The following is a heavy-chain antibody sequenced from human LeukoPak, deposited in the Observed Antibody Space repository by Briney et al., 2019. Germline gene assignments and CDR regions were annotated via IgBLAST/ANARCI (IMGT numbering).Heavy chain of an antibody. Sequence: PGESLRLSCAASGFTFSSYSMSWVRQAPGKGLEWISYISSASNTIYYADSVKGRFTISRDNAKNSVYLQMNSLRAEDTAMYYCARDGWFGDYNWFDPWGQGTLVTVSS. V-gene: IGHV3-48*01. CDR1: GFTFSSYS. J-gene: IGHJ5*02. D-gene: IGHD3-10*01. CDR3: ARDGWFGDYNWFDP. CDR2: ISSASNTI.